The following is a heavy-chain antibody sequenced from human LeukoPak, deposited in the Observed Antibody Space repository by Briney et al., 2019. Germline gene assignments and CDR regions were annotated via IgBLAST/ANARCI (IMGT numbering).Heavy chain of an antibody. Sequence: KTGGSLRLSCAVSAFTFSTYSMNWVRRAPGKGLEWVSSISTSSSHKYYADSVKGRFTVSRDNAKNSLYLQMNSLRAEDTAVYYCARDSITGDNSLDFWGRGTLVTVSS. J-gene: IGHJ4*02. D-gene: IGHD7-27*01. V-gene: IGHV3-21*01. CDR1: AFTFSTYS. CDR2: ISTSSSHK. CDR3: ARDSITGDNSLDF.